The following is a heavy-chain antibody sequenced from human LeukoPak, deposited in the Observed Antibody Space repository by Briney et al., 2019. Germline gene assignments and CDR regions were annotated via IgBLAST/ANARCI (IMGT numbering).Heavy chain of an antibody. CDR3: AREYGSSWYGRRHYGMDV. D-gene: IGHD6-13*01. CDR1: GYTFTGYY. CDR2: INPNSGGT. J-gene: IGHJ6*02. Sequence: ASVKVSCKASGYTFTGYYMHGVRQAPGQGREWMGRINPNSGGTNYAQKFQGRVTMTRDTSISTAYMELSRLRSDDTAVYYCAREYGSSWYGRRHYGMDVWGQGTTVTVSS. V-gene: IGHV1-2*06.